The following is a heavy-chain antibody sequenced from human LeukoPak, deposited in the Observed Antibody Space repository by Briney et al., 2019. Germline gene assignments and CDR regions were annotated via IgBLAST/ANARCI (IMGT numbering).Heavy chain of an antibody. J-gene: IGHJ4*02. CDR3: AKFGDSSSYYYTAKFDF. V-gene: IGHV3-23*01. CDR2: ISGSGGST. CDR1: GFTFNTYA. D-gene: IGHD3-22*01. Sequence: GGSLRLSCAASGFTFNTYAMSWVRQAPGKGLEWVSDISGSGGSTYYADSVKGRFTIPRDNSKNTLYLQMNSLRAEDTAVYYCAKFGDSSSYYYTAKFDFWGQGTLVSVSS.